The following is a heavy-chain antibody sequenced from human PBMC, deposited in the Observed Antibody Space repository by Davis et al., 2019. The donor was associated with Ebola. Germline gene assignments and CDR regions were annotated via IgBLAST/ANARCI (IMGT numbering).Heavy chain of an antibody. CDR1: GGTFSSYA. J-gene: IGHJ5*02. V-gene: IGHV1-69*10. Sequence: SVKVSCKASGGTFSSYAISWVRQAPGQGLEWMGGIIPILGIANYAQKFQGRVTITADESTSTAYMELSSLRSEDTAVYYCARDRSSSSYNWFDPWGRGTLVTVSS. D-gene: IGHD6-6*01. CDR2: IIPILGIA. CDR3: ARDRSSSSYNWFDP.